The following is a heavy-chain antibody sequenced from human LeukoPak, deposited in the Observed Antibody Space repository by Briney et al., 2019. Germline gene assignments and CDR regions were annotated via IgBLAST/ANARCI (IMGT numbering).Heavy chain of an antibody. D-gene: IGHD4-17*01. CDR3: ARQRDYGDQRAYYYGMDV. V-gene: IGHV5-10-1*01. CDR1: GYNFTSYW. J-gene: IGHJ6*04. Sequence: GESLKISCKGSGYNFTSYWISWVRQMPGKGLEWMGRIDPSDSYTNYSPSFKGHVTISADKSISTAYLQWSSLKASDTAMYYCARQRDYGDQRAYYYGMDVWGKGTTVTVSS. CDR2: IDPSDSYT.